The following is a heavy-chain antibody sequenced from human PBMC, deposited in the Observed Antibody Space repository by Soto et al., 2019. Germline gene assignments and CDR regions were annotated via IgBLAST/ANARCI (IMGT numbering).Heavy chain of an antibody. CDR1: GFTFSDYW. J-gene: IGHJ6*03. CDR3: AFNWNDIYYMDV. D-gene: IGHD1-1*01. CDR2: MNPDGSQE. Sequence: GGSLRLSCAASGFTFSDYWMSWVLLTPGKGLEWVAHMNPDGSQESYADSVKGRFTVSRDNSKNTLYLQMNSLRAEDTALYYCAFNWNDIYYMDVWGEGTTVTVS. V-gene: IGHV3-7*01.